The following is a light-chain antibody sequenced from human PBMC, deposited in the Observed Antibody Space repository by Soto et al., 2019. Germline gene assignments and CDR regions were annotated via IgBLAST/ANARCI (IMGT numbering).Light chain of an antibody. J-gene: IGKJ1*01. CDR1: QTISSW. V-gene: IGKV1-5*03. Sequence: DIQMTQSPSTLSGSVGDRVTITCRASQTISSWLAWYQQKPGKAPKLLIYKASTLKSGVPSRFSGSGSGTEFTLTISSLXPDDFATYYCQHYNSYSEAFGQGTKVELK. CDR3: QHYNSYSEA. CDR2: KAS.